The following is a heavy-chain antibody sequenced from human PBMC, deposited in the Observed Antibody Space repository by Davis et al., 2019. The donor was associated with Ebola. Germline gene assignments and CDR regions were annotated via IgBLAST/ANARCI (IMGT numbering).Heavy chain of an antibody. CDR1: GFTFSSYW. D-gene: IGHD7-27*01. CDR2: ISSNGATT. J-gene: IGHJ4*02. Sequence: PGGSLRLSCAASGFTFSSYWMHWVRQAPGKGLDWVSRISSNGATTYYADSVRGRFTISRDNSRNTLYLQMNSLRADNTAVYYCGGAWGWGQGTLVTVSS. V-gene: IGHV3-23*01. CDR3: GGAWG.